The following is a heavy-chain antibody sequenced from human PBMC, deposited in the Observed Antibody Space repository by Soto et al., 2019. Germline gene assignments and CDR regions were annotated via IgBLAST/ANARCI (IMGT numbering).Heavy chain of an antibody. V-gene: IGHV1-69*10. D-gene: IGHD2-2*01. J-gene: IGHJ6*02. CDR1: GGPFITYA. Sequence: SVKVSCKASGGPFITYAISWVRQAPGQGLEWMGGIIHILNITTYAQKFQGRVSITTDKSTTTAYLELSSLRSDDTAVYYCVRNQLLQGDYYYAMDVWGQGTTVTVSS. CDR3: VRNQLLQGDYYYAMDV. CDR2: IIHILNIT.